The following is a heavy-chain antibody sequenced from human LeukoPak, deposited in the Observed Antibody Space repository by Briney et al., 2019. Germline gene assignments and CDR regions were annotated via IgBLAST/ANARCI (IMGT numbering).Heavy chain of an antibody. CDR3: ARATDY. D-gene: IGHD4-17*01. J-gene: IGHJ4*02. CDR1: GFTVSSNY. V-gene: IGHV3-53*01. CDR2: IYSGGRT. Sequence: GGSPRLSCAASGFTVSSNYMSWVRQAPGKGLEWASVIYSGGRTHYADSVKGRFTISRDNSKNTLYLQMNSLRAEDTAVYYCARATDYWGQGTLVTVSS.